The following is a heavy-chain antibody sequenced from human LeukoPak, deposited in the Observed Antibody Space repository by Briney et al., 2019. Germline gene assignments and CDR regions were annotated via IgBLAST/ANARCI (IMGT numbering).Heavy chain of an antibody. CDR3: ARATSPSGVIDP. D-gene: IGHD3-3*01. Sequence: ASVKVSCKASGYTFTDYYMHWVRQAPGQGLEWMGWINPNSGGTNYAQKFQGRVTMTRDTSISTAYMDLSSLRSDDTAVYYCARATSPSGVIDPWGQGTLVTVSS. V-gene: IGHV1-2*02. CDR1: GYTFTDYY. J-gene: IGHJ5*02. CDR2: INPNSGGT.